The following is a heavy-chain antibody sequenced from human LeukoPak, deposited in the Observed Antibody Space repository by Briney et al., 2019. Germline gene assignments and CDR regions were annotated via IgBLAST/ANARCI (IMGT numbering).Heavy chain of an antibody. J-gene: IGHJ4*02. D-gene: IGHD3-22*01. CDR1: GFIFDDHG. CDR3: VYYDSSGFPN. Sequence: GRSLRLSCAASGFIFDDHGMHWVRQAPGKGLEWVSGISWSSGIIGYADSVKGRFTISRDNAKNSQDLQMNSLRAEDTAVYYCVYYDSSGFPNWGQGTLVTVSS. CDR2: ISWSSGII. V-gene: IGHV3-9*01.